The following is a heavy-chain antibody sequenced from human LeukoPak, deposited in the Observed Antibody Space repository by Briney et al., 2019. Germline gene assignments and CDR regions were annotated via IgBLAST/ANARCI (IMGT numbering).Heavy chain of an antibody. CDR1: GFTLSSCD. V-gene: IGHV3-48*03. D-gene: IGHD2-8*01. CDR3: ARGLRRQFDY. J-gene: IGHJ4*02. Sequence: GGPLRLSCAASGFTLSSCDMNWVGQAPGRGLEWVSYISSSGSAIYYTDSVKGLFTISRDSAQNSMYLQMNSLSAEDTAIYYCARGLRRQFDYWGQGTLVTVSS. CDR2: ISSSGSAI.